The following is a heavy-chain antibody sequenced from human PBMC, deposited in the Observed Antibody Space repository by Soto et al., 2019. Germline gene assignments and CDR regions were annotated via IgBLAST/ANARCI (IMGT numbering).Heavy chain of an antibody. J-gene: IGHJ5*02. CDR1: GGTFSSYT. CDR2: IIPILGIA. D-gene: IGHD2-15*01. CDR3: ARSRYCSGGSCYVGQNWFDP. V-gene: IGHV1-69*02. Sequence: QVQLVQSGAEVKKPGSSVKVSCKASGGTFSSYTISWVRQAPGQGLEWMGRIIPILGIANYAQKFQGRVTITADKSTSTFYMEMSSLRSEDTAVYYCARSRYCSGGSCYVGQNWFDPWGQGTLVTVSS.